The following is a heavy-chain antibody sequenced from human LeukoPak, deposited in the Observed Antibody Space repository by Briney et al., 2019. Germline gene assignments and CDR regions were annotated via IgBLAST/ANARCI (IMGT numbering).Heavy chain of an antibody. CDR1: GFTFSSYS. CDR3: ARVRIQLFDAFDI. Sequence: GGSLRLSCAASGFTFSSYSMNWVRQAPGKGLEWVSSISSSSSYIYYADSVKGRFTISRDNAKNSLYLQMNSLRAEDTAVYYCARVRIQLFDAFDIWGQGTMDTVSS. J-gene: IGHJ3*02. V-gene: IGHV3-21*01. CDR2: ISSSSSYI. D-gene: IGHD5-18*01.